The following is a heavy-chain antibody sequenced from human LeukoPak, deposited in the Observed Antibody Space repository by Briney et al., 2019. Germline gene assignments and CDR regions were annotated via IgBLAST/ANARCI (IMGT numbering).Heavy chain of an antibody. CDR1: GGSISSSSYY. D-gene: IGHD2-15*01. CDR3: ARDSILGYCSGGSCSGDY. J-gene: IGHJ4*02. V-gene: IGHV4-39*07. CDR2: IYYSGST. Sequence: PSETLSLTCTVSGGSISSSSYYWGWIRQPPGKGLEWIGSIYYSGSTYYNPSLKSRVTISVDTSKNQFSLKLSSVTAADTAVYYCARDSILGYCSGGSCSGDYWGQGTLVTVSS.